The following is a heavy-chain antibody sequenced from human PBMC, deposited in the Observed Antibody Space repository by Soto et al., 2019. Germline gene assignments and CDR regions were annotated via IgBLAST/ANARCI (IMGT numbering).Heavy chain of an antibody. CDR2: IYYSGST. Sequence: SETLSLTCTVSGGSISSGGYYWSWIRQHPGKGLEWIGYIYYSGSTYYNPSLKSRVTISVDTSKNQFSLKLSSVTAADTAVYYCATYQWRRDGLKDAFDIWGQGTMVTVSS. CDR1: GGSISSGGYY. J-gene: IGHJ3*02. V-gene: IGHV4-31*03. D-gene: IGHD6-19*01. CDR3: ATYQWRRDGLKDAFDI.